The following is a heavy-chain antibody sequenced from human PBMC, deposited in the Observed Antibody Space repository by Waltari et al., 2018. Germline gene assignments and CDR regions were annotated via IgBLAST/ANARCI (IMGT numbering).Heavy chain of an antibody. CDR3: VRLEDCTGPGGNCYSGDSFAMDV. J-gene: IGHJ6*02. Sequence: QVQLQQWGAGLLQPSETLSLTCALYGGSFNGYYWGWIRQPPGKGLEWIGEIIHGGNTNQNPSLSGRVTMLVDTSKSQFSLKLNSVTAADTAVYYCVRLEDCTGPGGNCYSGDSFAMDVWGQGTTVTVSS. V-gene: IGHV4-34*02. CDR2: IIHGGNT. CDR1: GGSFNGYY. D-gene: IGHD2-8*02.